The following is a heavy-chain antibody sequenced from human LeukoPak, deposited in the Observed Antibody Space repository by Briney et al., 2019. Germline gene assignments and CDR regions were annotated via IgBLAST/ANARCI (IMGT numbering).Heavy chain of an antibody. J-gene: IGHJ4*02. CDR1: GFTSSSYA. CDR3: ARDIGRYRNFDY. V-gene: IGHV3-21*01. D-gene: IGHD1-1*01. Sequence: GGSLRLSCAASGFTSSSYAMSWVRQAPGKGLEWVSSIGSSSSYIYYADSVKGRFTISRDNAKNSLYLQMNSLRAEDTAVYYCARDIGRYRNFDYWGQGTLVTVSS. CDR2: IGSSSSYI.